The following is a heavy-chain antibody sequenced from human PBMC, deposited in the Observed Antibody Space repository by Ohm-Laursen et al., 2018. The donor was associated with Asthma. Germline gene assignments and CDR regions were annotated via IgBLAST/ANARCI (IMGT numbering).Heavy chain of an antibody. J-gene: IGHJ6*02. CDR1: GYTFSRYS. D-gene: IGHD3-3*01. CDR3: ARDQISFGVVIIGYGMDV. V-gene: IGHV3-21*01. Sequence: SLRLSCTASGYTFSRYSIHWVRQFPGKGLKWVASISTASTFIYYADSVKGRFTISRDNAKNSLYLQMNSLRAEDTAVYYCARDQISFGVVIIGYGMDVWGQGTTVTVSS. CDR2: ISTASTFI.